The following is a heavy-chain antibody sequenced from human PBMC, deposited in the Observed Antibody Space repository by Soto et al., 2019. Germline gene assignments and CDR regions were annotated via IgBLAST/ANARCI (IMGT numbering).Heavy chain of an antibody. J-gene: IGHJ4*02. CDR3: AKDRNSQLWEYFDY. CDR1: GFTFSSYA. V-gene: IGHV3-23*01. D-gene: IGHD5-18*01. CDR2: ISGSGGST. Sequence: QPGGSLRLSCAASGFTFSSYAMSWVRQAPGKGLEWVSAISGSGGSTYYADSVKGRFTISRDSSKNTLYLQMNSLRAEDTAVYYCAKDRNSQLWEYFDYWGQGTLVTVSS.